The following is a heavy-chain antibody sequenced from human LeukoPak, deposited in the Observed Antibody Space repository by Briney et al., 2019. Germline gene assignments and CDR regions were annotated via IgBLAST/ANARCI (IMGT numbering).Heavy chain of an antibody. CDR2: IIPIFGTA. CDR1: GGTFSSYA. CDR3: ARDHSSGRHGGGWFDP. J-gene: IGHJ5*02. V-gene: IGHV1-69*05. D-gene: IGHD6-19*01. Sequence: ASVKVSCKASGGTFSSYAISWVRQAPGQGLEWMGRIIPIFGTANYAQKFQGRVTITTDESTSTAYMELSSLRSEDTAVYYCARDHSSGRHGGGWFDPWGQGTLVTVSS.